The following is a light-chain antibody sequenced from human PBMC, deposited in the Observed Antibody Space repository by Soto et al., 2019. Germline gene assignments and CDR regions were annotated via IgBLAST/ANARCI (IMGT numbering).Light chain of an antibody. V-gene: IGLV2-14*01. Sequence: QSALTQPASVSGSPGQSITISCTGTSNDVGGYNYVSWYQQHPGKAPKLMIYEVRNRPSGVSSRFSGSKSGNTASLPISALQAEDEADYYCCSYTRSSSLYVFGPGTKLTVL. CDR3: CSYTRSSSLYV. CDR1: SNDVGGYNY. J-gene: IGLJ1*01. CDR2: EVR.